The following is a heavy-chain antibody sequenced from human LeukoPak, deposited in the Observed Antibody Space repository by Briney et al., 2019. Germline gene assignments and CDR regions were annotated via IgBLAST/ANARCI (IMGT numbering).Heavy chain of an antibody. Sequence: PGGSLRLSCAASGFTFSSYWMSWVRQAPGKGLEWVSYISSSSSYTNYADSVKGRFTISRDNAKNSLYLQMNSLRAEDTAVYYCARDKGIPRYYDSSGQTYYYYGMDVWGQGTTVTVSS. CDR3: ARDKGIPRYYDSSGQTYYYYGMDV. CDR2: ISSSSSYT. J-gene: IGHJ6*02. V-gene: IGHV3-11*05. D-gene: IGHD3-22*01. CDR1: GFTFSSYW.